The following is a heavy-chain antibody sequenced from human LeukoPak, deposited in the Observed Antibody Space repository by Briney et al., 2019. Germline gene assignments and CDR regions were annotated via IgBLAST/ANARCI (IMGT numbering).Heavy chain of an antibody. J-gene: IGHJ5*02. CDR2: IKSKTDGGTT. CDR1: GFTVSSNY. V-gene: IGHV3-15*01. D-gene: IGHD6-13*01. CDR3: TTYGYSSSWNWFDP. Sequence: NPGGSLRLSCAASGFTVSSNYMSWVRQAPGKGLEWVGRIKSKTDGGTTDYAAPVKGRFTISRDDSKNTLYLQMNSLKTEDTAVYYCTTYGYSSSWNWFDPWGQGTLVTVSS.